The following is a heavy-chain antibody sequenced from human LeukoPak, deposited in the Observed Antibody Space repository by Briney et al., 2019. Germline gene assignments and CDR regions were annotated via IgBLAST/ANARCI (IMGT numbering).Heavy chain of an antibody. CDR3: ARGSKYSSSWYVDY. CDR2: MNCDESTT. CDR1: GFTFSSYW. J-gene: IGHJ4*02. D-gene: IGHD6-13*01. Sequence: GGTLRLSCTASGFTFSSYWMHWVRQAPGKGPVWVSSMNCDESTTTYADSVNGLFIIARDTANNTLYLQMNSLRVEDAAVYYCARGSKYSSSWYVDYWGQGTLVTVSS. V-gene: IGHV3-74*01.